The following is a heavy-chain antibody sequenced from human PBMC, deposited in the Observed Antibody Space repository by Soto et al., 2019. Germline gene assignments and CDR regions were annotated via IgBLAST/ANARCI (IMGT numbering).Heavy chain of an antibody. J-gene: IGHJ6*02. CDR2: ISGSGGST. CDR3: AKDHRGYCPYYGMDV. D-gene: IGHD3-22*01. V-gene: IGHV3-23*01. CDR1: GFTFSSYA. Sequence: GGSLRLSCAASGFTFSSYAMSWVRQAPGEGLEWVSAISGSGGSTYYADSVKGRSTISRDNSKNTLYLQMNSLRAEDTAVYYCAKDHRGYCPYYGMDVWGQGTTVTVSS.